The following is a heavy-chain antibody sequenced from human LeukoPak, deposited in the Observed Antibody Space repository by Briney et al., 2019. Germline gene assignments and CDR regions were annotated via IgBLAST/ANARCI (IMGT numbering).Heavy chain of an antibody. CDR3: AKDKGYGGVDVSSGWPYSDY. Sequence: PGGSLRLSCAASGFTFDDYAMHWVRQAQGKGLEWFSLISGVGDSTYYTDSVKGRFTISRDNSKNSLYLQMNSLRTEDTAFYYCAKDKGYGGVDVSSGWPYSDYWGQGTLVTVSS. V-gene: IGHV3-43*02. D-gene: IGHD6-19*01. J-gene: IGHJ4*02. CDR2: ISGVGDST. CDR1: GFTFDDYA.